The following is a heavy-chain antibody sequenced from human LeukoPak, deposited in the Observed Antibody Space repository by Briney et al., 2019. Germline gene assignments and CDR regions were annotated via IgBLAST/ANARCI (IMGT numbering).Heavy chain of an antibody. CDR1: GFIFSSFG. D-gene: IGHD4-17*01. Sequence: GGSLRLSCAASGFIFSSFGMHWVRQAPGKGLEWVAFIRYDGSNKYYADSVKGRFTISGDNSKNTLYLLMNSPRPEDTAVYYCAKDRGDYTDWLDPWGQGTLVTVSS. V-gene: IGHV3-30*02. CDR2: IRYDGSNK. CDR3: AKDRGDYTDWLDP. J-gene: IGHJ5*02.